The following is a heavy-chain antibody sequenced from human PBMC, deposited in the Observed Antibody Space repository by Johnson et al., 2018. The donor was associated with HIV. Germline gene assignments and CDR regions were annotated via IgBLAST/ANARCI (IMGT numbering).Heavy chain of an antibody. Sequence: VQLVESGGGLVQPGGSMRLSCAASGFTVSSNYMSWVRQAPGKGLEWVSVIYSGGSTYYAASVKGRFTITRDNAKNTLYLQMNTLRAEDTAVYYFARDASRGYGSELDAFDIWGQGTMVTVSS. J-gene: IGHJ3*02. D-gene: IGHD3-10*01. CDR1: GFTVSSNY. CDR3: ARDASRGYGSELDAFDI. CDR2: IYSGGST. V-gene: IGHV3-66*01.